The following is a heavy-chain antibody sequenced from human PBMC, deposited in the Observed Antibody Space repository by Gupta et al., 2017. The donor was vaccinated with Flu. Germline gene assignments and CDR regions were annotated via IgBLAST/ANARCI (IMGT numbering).Heavy chain of an antibody. J-gene: IGHJ4*02. V-gene: IGHV4-59*01. CDR3: ARFAHCGEALNCAGVDD. Sequence: QVQLQESGPGLVKPSETLSLTCTVSGGSMSPYYWSWIRQPPGKGLEWIAYIHYSGSLNYNPSLKSRLAISVDTTKNQFSLKLNSVTAADSAVYYCARFAHCGEALNCAGVDDWGLGTLVSVSS. CDR1: GGSMSPYY. D-gene: IGHD2-21*01. CDR2: IHYSGSL.